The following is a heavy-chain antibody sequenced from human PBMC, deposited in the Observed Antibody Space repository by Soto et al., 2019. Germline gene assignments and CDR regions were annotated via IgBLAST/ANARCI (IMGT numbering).Heavy chain of an antibody. CDR1: GFTFDDYA. D-gene: IGHD6-13*01. V-gene: IGHV3-9*01. CDR2: ISWNSGSI. J-gene: IGHJ4*02. Sequence: EVQLVESGGGLVQPGRSLRLSCAASGFTFDDYAMHWVRQAPGKGLEWVSGISWNSGSIGYAESVKGRFTISRDNAKNSQYLQMSSLRAEETALYYCATDMGYRSSWYIDYWGQGTLVTVSS. CDR3: ATDMGYRSSWYIDY.